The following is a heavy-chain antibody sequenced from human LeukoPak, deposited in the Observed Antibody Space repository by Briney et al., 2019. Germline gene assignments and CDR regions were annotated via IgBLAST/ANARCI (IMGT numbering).Heavy chain of an antibody. CDR3: ARDLVQLWSKDY. J-gene: IGHJ4*02. D-gene: IGHD5-18*01. CDR2: ISSSGRNI. Sequence: QPGGSLILSCAASGFTFSNYEFNWVRQAPGKGLEWISYISSSGRNIYYADSVKGRFTISRDNAKSSLYLQMNSLRAEDTAVYYCARDLVQLWSKDYWGQGTLVTVSS. V-gene: IGHV3-48*03. CDR1: GFTFSNYE.